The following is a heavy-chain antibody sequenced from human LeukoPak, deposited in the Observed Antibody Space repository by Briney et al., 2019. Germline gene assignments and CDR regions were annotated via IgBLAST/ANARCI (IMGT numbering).Heavy chain of an antibody. CDR2: IHYSGST. CDR1: GGSISSYY. CDR3: ARHRGGSGWYTYYYYGMDV. D-gene: IGHD6-19*01. Sequence: SETLSLTCTVSGGSISSYYWSWIRQPPGKGLEWIGYIHYSGSTNYNPSLKSRVTISVDTSKNQFSLKLSSVTAADTAVYYCARHRGGSGWYTYYYYGMDVWGQGTTVTVSS. V-gene: IGHV4-59*08. J-gene: IGHJ6*02.